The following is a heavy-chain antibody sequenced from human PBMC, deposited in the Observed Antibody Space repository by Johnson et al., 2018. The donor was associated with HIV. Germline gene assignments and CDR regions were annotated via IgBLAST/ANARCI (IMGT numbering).Heavy chain of an antibody. J-gene: IGHJ3*02. D-gene: IGHD5-18*01. CDR3: ARAVRGYSYGLDI. Sequence: QVQLVESGGGVVQPGRSLRLSCAASGFTFRSYAMHWVRQAPGKGLEWVAVIWYDGSNKYYADSVKGRFTISRDNSKNTLYLQMNSLRAEDTAVYYCARAVRGYSYGLDIWGQGTMVTGSS. V-gene: IGHV3-33*08. CDR1: GFTFRSYA. CDR2: IWYDGSNK.